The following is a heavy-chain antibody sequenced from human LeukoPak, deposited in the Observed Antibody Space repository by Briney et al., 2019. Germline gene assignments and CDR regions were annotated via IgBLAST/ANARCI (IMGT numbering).Heavy chain of an antibody. D-gene: IGHD3-9*01. Sequence: SETLSLTCAVYGGSFSGYYWSWIRQPPGKGLEWIGEINHSGSTNYNPSLKSRVTISVDTSKNQFSLKLSSVTAADTAVYYCARAAIRYFDWLPPIDYWGQGTLVTVSS. J-gene: IGHJ4*02. CDR3: ARAAIRYFDWLPPIDY. CDR2: INHSGST. CDR1: GGSFSGYY. V-gene: IGHV4-34*01.